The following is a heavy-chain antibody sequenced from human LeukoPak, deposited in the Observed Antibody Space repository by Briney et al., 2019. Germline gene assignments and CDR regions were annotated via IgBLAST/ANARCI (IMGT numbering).Heavy chain of an antibody. CDR2: IIPIFGTA. J-gene: IGHJ5*02. CDR1: GGTFSSYA. V-gene: IGHV1-69*13. D-gene: IGHD3-3*01. CDR3: AREEGDDFWSGYYSYRFDP. Sequence: SVKVSCKASGGTFSSYAISWVRQAPGQGLEWMGGIIPIFGTANYAQKFQGRVTITADESTSTAYMELSSLRSEDTAVYYCAREEGDDFWSGYYSYRFDPWGQGTLVTVSS.